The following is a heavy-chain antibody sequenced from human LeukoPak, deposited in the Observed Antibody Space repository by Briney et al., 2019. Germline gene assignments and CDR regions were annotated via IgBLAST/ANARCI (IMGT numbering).Heavy chain of an antibody. V-gene: IGHV4-34*01. J-gene: IGHJ4*02. CDR1: GGSFSSYY. CDR3: ARGLRIPGTDY. Sequence: SETLSLTCAVYGGSFSSYYWSWIRQPPGKGLEWIGEINHSGSTNYNPSLKSRVTISADTSKNQFSLKLSSVTAADTAVYYCARGLRIPGTDYWGQGTLVTVSS. D-gene: IGHD1-20*01. CDR2: INHSGST.